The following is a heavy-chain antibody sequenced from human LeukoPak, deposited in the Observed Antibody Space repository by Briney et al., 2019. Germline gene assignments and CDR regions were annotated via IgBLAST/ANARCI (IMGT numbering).Heavy chain of an antibody. CDR1: GDSVTSNSAA. Sequence: SQTLSLTCAISGDSVTSNSAAWNWIRQSPSRGLEWLGRTYYRSKWYNDYAVSVKSRITINPDTSKNQFSLQLDSVTPEDTAVYYCCHSLSGRTRAFDIWGRGTVVTVSS. J-gene: IGHJ3*02. D-gene: IGHD2-21*01. V-gene: IGHV6-1*01. CDR3: CHSLSGRTRAFDI. CDR2: TYYRSKWYN.